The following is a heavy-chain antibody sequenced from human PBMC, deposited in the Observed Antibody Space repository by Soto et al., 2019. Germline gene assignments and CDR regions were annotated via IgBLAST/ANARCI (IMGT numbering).Heavy chain of an antibody. V-gene: IGHV3-23*01. Sequence: GGSLRLSCAASRFTFSSHAMSWVRQPPGQGLEWVSSIRGSGDTTYYADSVKGRFTISRDTSKNTVYLQMNSLRVDDTAVYYCAKGHPGGSCYSGLDCWGQGTLVTVSS. CDR2: IRGSGDTT. CDR1: RFTFSSHA. CDR3: AKGHPGGSCYSGLDC. J-gene: IGHJ4*02. D-gene: IGHD2-15*01.